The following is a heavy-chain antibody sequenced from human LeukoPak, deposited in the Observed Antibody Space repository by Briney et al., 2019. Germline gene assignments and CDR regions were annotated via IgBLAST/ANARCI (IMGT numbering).Heavy chain of an antibody. CDR3: ARDSYYYDSSGYYQYYFDY. Sequence: ASVKVSCKASGYTFTSYGISWVRQAPGQGLEWMGWISVYNGNTNYAQKFQGRVTMTTETSTSTSYMELRSLRYDDTAVYYCARDSYYYDSSGYYQYYFDYWGQGTLVTVSS. J-gene: IGHJ4*02. D-gene: IGHD3-22*01. V-gene: IGHV1-18*01. CDR1: GYTFTSYG. CDR2: ISVYNGNT.